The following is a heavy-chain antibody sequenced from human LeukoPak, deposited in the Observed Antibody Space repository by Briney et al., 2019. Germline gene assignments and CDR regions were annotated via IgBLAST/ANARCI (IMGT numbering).Heavy chain of an antibody. J-gene: IGHJ6*03. CDR1: GFTVSSNY. Sequence: PGGSLRLSCAASGFTVSSNYMSWVRQAPGKGLEWVSVIYSGGSTYYADSVKGRFTISRDNSKNTLYLQMNSLRAEDTAVYYCARRFSGSGSYYYMDVWGRGTTVTVSS. D-gene: IGHD3-10*01. CDR2: IYSGGST. V-gene: IGHV3-53*01. CDR3: ARRFSGSGSYYYMDV.